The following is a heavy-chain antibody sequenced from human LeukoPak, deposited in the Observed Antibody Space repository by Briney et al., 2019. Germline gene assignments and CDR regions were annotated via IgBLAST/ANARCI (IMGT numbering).Heavy chain of an antibody. CDR2: IHASGST. V-gene: IGHV4-59*12. Sequence: SETLSLTCTASGGSISNYYWNWIRQPPGRGLEWIGYIHASGSTNYNSSLKSRVTISVDTSKNLFSLRLRSVTAADTAVYYCARDKNGHYFDYWGQGTLVTVSS. D-gene: IGHD4-17*01. CDR1: GGSISNYY. J-gene: IGHJ4*02. CDR3: ARDKNGHYFDY.